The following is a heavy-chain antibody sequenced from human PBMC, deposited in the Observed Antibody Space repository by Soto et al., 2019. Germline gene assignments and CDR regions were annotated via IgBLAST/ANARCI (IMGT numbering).Heavy chain of an antibody. CDR3: ASDLVGASDSYGLDV. CDR1: GFTFSNYG. Sequence: AGSSLRLPCAALGFTFSNYGMPWFRRAPGKGLEWVAIIWHDGNNKYYADSVRGRFIISRDNSKSRLYLQMNSLRAEDTAVYYCASDLVGASDSYGLDVWGQGTPVTVSS. D-gene: IGHD1-26*01. CDR2: IWHDGNNK. V-gene: IGHV3-33*01. J-gene: IGHJ6*02.